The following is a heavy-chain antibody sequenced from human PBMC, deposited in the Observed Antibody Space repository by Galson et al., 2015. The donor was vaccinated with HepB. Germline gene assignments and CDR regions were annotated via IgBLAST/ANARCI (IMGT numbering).Heavy chain of an antibody. J-gene: IGHJ4*02. V-gene: IGHV1-69*04. Sequence: SVKVSCKASGGTFSSYAISWVRQAPGQGLEWMGRIIPILGIANYAQKFQGRVTITADKSTSTAYMELSSLRSEDTAVYYCAREYKMDTAMVYWGQGTLVTVSS. CDR1: GGTFSSYA. CDR3: AREYKMDTAMVY. D-gene: IGHD5-18*01. CDR2: IIPILGIA.